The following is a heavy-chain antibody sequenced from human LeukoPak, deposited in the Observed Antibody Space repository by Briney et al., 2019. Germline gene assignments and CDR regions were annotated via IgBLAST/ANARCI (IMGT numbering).Heavy chain of an antibody. J-gene: IGHJ4*02. CDR3: ARDRLYYYGSGSYSSF. D-gene: IGHD3-10*01. CDR2: ISSSSSYI. Sequence: GGSLRLSCAASGFTFSSYSMNCVRQAPGKGLGWVSSISSSSSYIYYADSVKGRFTISRDNAKKSLYLQMNSLRAEDTAVYYCARDRLYYYGSGSYSSFWGQGTLVTVSS. V-gene: IGHV3-21*01. CDR1: GFTFSSYS.